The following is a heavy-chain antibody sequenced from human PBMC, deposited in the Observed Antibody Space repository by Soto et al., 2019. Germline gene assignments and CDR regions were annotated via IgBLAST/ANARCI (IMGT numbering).Heavy chain of an antibody. CDR3: ARWASY. Sequence: QVQLQQWGAGLLKPSETLSLTCDVYGGSFSGYYWTWIRQPPGKGLEWIGEMNRSGGINYNPSLRSRVTISVDTAKNQFSLKLTSVTAADTAVYYCARWASYWGQGTLVTVSS. V-gene: IGHV4-34*01. CDR2: MNRSGGI. J-gene: IGHJ4*02. CDR1: GGSFSGYY.